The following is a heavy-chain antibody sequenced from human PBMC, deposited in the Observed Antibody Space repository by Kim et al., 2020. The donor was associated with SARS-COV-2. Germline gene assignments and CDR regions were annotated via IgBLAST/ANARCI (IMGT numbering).Heavy chain of an antibody. D-gene: IGHD6-13*01. V-gene: IGHV4-59*01. CDR2: IYYSGST. J-gene: IGHJ4*02. CDR1: SGSISSYY. CDR3: ARWIGQQLALDH. Sequence: SETLSLTCNVSSGSISSYYWSWIRQPPGKGLEWIAYIYYSGSTNYNPSLKSRVTISVVSSKNQFSLKLTSVTAADTAVYYCARWIGQQLALDHWGQGILVTVSS.